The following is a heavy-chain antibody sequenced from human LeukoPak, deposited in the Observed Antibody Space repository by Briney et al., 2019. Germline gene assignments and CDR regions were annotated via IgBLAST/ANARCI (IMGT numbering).Heavy chain of an antibody. V-gene: IGHV3-48*01. CDR3: ARVPRYGAKGFDY. J-gene: IGHJ4*02. CDR2: ISSSSSTI. Sequence: GGSLRLSCAASGFTFSSYSMNWVRQAPGKGLEWVAYISSSSSTIYYADSVKGRFTISRDNAKNSLYLQMNSLRADDTAVYYCARVPRYGAKGFDYWGQGTLVTVSS. CDR1: GFTFSSYS. D-gene: IGHD3-10*01.